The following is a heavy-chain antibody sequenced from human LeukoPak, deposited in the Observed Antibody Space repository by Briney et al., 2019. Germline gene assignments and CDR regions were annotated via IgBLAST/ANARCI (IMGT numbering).Heavy chain of an antibody. CDR1: GFTFGDYA. CDR2: IRSKTYGGTP. V-gene: IGHV3-49*04. J-gene: IGHJ4*02. Sequence: GGSLRLSCTGSGFTFGDYAMTWVRQAPGKGLEWVGFIRSKTYGGTPEYAASVKGRFNISRDDSKSIAYLQMNSLKIEDTAVYYCARDQTPYYWGQGTLVTVSS. CDR3: ARDQTPYY.